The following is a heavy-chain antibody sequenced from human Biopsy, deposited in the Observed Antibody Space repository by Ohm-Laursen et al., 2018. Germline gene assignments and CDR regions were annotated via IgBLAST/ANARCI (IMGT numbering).Heavy chain of an antibody. D-gene: IGHD1-26*01. CDR2: IIPIFGTT. J-gene: IGHJ4*02. CDR3: SRDARGGGSYRFFY. Sequence: ASVKVSCKASGGTFTNYAIRWVRQAPGQGLEWMGGIIPIFGTTNYAQKFQGRVTITTDESTSTAYMELSSLRSDDTAVYYCSRDARGGGSYRFFYWGQGSLVTVSS. CDR1: GGTFTNYA. V-gene: IGHV1-69*05.